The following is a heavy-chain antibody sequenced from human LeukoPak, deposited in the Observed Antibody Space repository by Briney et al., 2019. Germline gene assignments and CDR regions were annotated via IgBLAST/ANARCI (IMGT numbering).Heavy chain of an antibody. V-gene: IGHV4-59*11. Sequence: SETLSFTCTVSGGSITSHYWSWVRQPPGKGLEWIAYLFDSVRTKDNPSLKSRLTLSADTSKNQFSLRLNSVTAVDTAVYYCATIKRGSIFGYFDFWGQGIKVTVSS. J-gene: IGHJ4*02. CDR3: ATIKRGSIFGYFDF. CDR1: GGSITSHY. D-gene: IGHD5-18*01. CDR2: LFDSVRT.